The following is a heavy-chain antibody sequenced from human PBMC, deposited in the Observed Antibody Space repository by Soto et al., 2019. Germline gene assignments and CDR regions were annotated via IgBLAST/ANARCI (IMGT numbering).Heavy chain of an antibody. V-gene: IGHV3-48*02. CDR2: ISSSSGNI. CDR3: ARSRVFDYVITAYDS. J-gene: IGHJ5*01. Sequence: PAGTLRLSCAASGFTFSSCGMNWVRQAPGKELEWVSHISSSSGNIHYADSMKGRSTIARDNEKNSLYLQRTMLGDEKTIFYCCARSRVFDYVITAYDSWGQGTQVTVSS. CDR1: GFTFSSCG. D-gene: IGHD3-16*01.